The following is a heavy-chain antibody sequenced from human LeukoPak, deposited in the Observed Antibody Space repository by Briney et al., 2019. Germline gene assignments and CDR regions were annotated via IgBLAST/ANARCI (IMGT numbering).Heavy chain of an antibody. Sequence: SETLSLTCAVSGGSISSTKTCGDWIRQPPGKGMEWIGTICYTGNTYYKPSLKSRVTISVDSSKNQFSLKLNSLIAADTAVYYCARDQYDTWSRRGNFDSWGQGTLVIVSS. D-gene: IGHD3/OR15-3a*01. CDR2: ICYTGNT. J-gene: IGHJ4*02. CDR3: ARDQYDTWSRRGNFDS. CDR1: GGSISSTKTC. V-gene: IGHV4-39*02.